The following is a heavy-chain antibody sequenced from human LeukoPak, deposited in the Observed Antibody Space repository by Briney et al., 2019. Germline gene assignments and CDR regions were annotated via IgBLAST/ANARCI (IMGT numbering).Heavy chain of an antibody. D-gene: IGHD2-21*01. Sequence: SETLSLTCTVSGYSISSGYFWGWIRQPPGKGLEWIGSFYPSGSTYYNPSLKSRVTISVDTSKNQFSLKLNSVTAADAAVYYCARGPRTVTIVVVDYWGQGTLVTVSS. J-gene: IGHJ4*02. CDR2: FYPSGST. CDR3: ARGPRTVTIVVVDY. V-gene: IGHV4-38-2*02. CDR1: GYSISSGYF.